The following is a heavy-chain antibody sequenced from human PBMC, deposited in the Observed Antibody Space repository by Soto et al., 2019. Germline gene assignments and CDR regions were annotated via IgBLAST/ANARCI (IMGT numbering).Heavy chain of an antibody. CDR1: GFTFSSYG. V-gene: IGHV3-30*18. D-gene: IGHD6-13*01. CDR2: ISYDGSNK. J-gene: IGHJ6*02. CDR3: AKGGYSSSWYGGGYYYYGMDV. Sequence: QVQLVESGGGVVQPGRSLRLSCAASGFTFSSYGMHWVRQAPGKGLEWVAVISYDGSNKYYADSVKGRFTISRDNSKNTLYLQMNSLRAEDPAVYYCAKGGYSSSWYGGGYYYYGMDVWGQGTTVTVSS.